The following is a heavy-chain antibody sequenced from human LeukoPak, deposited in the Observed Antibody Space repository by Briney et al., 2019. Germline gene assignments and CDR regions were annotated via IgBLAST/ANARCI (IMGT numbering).Heavy chain of an antibody. J-gene: IGHJ4*02. Sequence: MSSETLSLTCTVSGGSISSYSWSWIRQPPGKGLEWIGYIYYSGSTNYNPSLKSRVTISVDTSENQFSLQLSSVTAADTAVYFCAGGSTMIRGAADYWGQGTLVTVSS. CDR3: AGGSTMIRGAADY. D-gene: IGHD3-10*01. CDR2: IYYSGST. V-gene: IGHV4-59*01. CDR1: GGSISSYS.